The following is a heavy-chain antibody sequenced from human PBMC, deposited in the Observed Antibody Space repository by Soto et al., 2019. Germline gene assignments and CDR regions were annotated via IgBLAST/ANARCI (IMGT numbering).Heavy chain of an antibody. CDR1: GYTFTDYG. J-gene: IGHJ4*02. D-gene: IGHD3-3*01. CDR2: ITAFNGNT. CDR3: ARISQSDFWSGYYYFSDY. V-gene: IGHV1-18*01. Sequence: QVHPVQSGAEVEKPVASVKVSCKASGYTFTDYGISWVRQAPGQGLQWMGWITAFNGNTKYAQQFQGRVTMTTDTSTSTAYMELRSMESDDTAVYYCARISQSDFWSGYYYFSDYWGQGTLVIVSS.